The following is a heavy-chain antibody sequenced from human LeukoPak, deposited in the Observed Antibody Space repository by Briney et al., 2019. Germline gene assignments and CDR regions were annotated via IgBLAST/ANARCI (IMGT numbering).Heavy chain of an antibody. D-gene: IGHD3-22*01. CDR2: IKSKTDGGTT. Sequence: PGGSLRLSCAASGSTFSSYWMSWVRQAPGKGLEWVGRIKSKTDGGTTDYAAPVKGRFTISRDDSKNTLYLQMNSLKTEDTAVYYCTTLRGYYDSSGYYYWGQGTLVTVSS. CDR1: GSTFSSYW. V-gene: IGHV3-15*01. J-gene: IGHJ4*02. CDR3: TTLRGYYDSSGYYY.